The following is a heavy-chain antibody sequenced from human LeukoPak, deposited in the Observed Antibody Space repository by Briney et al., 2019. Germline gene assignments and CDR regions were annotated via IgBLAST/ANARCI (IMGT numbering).Heavy chain of an antibody. CDR2: ITGDCKYI. Sequence: GGSLRLSCAASGFIFKTYTMTWVRQAPGKGLEWVSSITGDCKYITYADSVKGRFTISRDNAKNSLYLQMNSLRAEDTAVYYCARAGPPAFDPWGQGTLVTVSS. CDR1: GFIFKTYT. CDR3: ARAGPPAFDP. J-gene: IGHJ5*02. V-gene: IGHV3-21*01.